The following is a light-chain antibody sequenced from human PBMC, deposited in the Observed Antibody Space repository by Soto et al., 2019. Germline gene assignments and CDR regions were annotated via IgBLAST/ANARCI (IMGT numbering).Light chain of an antibody. CDR3: QQYNTYYT. CDR1: QSISSF. V-gene: IGKV1-5*03. CDR2: QAS. Sequence: DIQMTQSPPTLSASVGDRVNITYRARQSISSFLAWYQQKAGKAPKLLIYQASSLKSGVPSRFSGSGSGTEFTLTINSLQPDDFARYYCQQYNTYYTFGQGTKLEI. J-gene: IGKJ2*01.